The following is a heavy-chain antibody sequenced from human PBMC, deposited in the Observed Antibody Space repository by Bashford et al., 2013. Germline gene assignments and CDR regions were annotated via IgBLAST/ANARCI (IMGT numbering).Heavy chain of an antibody. CDR1: GYTFTGYY. CDR3: ATPPESHANYYYYGMDV. V-gene: IGHV1-2*02. D-gene: IGHD2/OR15-2a*01. CDR2: INPNSGGT. Sequence: ASVKVSCKASGYTFTGYYMHWVRQAPGQGLEWMGWINPNSGGTNYAQKFQGRVTMTTDTSTSTAYMELRSLRSDDTAVYYCATPPESHANYYYYGMDVWGQGTTVTVSS. J-gene: IGHJ6*02.